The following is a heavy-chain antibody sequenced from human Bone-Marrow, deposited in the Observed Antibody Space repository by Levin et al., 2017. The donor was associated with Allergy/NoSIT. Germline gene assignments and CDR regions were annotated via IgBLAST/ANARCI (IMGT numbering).Heavy chain of an antibody. CDR2: IDEEGGET. V-gene: IGHV3-7*04. J-gene: IGHJ2*01. CDR1: GFTFTNYW. CDR3: ARGGGVQLGARGNFDV. Sequence: QPGGSLRLSCAASGFTFTNYWMSWVRQAPGKGLEWVGNIDEEGGETYYVDSVKGRSTISRDNAKNSLFLQMNVLRVEDTAVYCCARGGGVQLGARGNFDVWGRGTLVTVSS. D-gene: IGHD5-18*01.